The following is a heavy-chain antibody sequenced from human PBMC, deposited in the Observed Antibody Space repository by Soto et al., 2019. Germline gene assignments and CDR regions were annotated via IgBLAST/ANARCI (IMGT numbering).Heavy chain of an antibody. V-gene: IGHV3-21*01. CDR2: ISSASSET. CDR1: GVPFSRVS. CDR3: ARVAY. Sequence: GSLRLSFEASGVPFSRVSMNWVRQVPGKGLEWVASISSASSETWYSDSVKGRFIISRDNAQNSLFLQMNTLRPDDSAIYYCARVAYWGPGTQVTVSA. J-gene: IGHJ4*02.